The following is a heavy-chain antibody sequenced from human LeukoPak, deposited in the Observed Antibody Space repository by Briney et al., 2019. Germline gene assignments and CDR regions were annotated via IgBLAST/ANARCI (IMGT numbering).Heavy chain of an antibody. CDR2: IYSGGST. D-gene: IGHD3-10*01. CDR1: GFTVSSNY. V-gene: IGHV3-66*01. CDR3: AKVGGVTMVRGTDY. J-gene: IGHJ4*02. Sequence: GGSLRLSCAASGFTVSSNYMSWVRQAPGKGLEWVSVIYSGGSTYYADSVKGRFTISRDNSKNTLYLQMNSLRAEDTAVYYCAKVGGVTMVRGTDYWGQGTLVTVSS.